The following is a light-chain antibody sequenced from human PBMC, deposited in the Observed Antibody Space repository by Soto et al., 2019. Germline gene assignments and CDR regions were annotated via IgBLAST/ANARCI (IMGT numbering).Light chain of an antibody. CDR3: GSDTTSNTMI. CDR1: SSDVGAYNY. CDR2: DVS. Sequence: QSALTQPASVSGSPGQSITISCAGTSSDVGAYNYVSWFQQHPGKVPKLIIYDVSDRPSGVSDRFSGSKSGNTASLTISGLQAEDEADYYCGSDTTSNTMIFRGGTKVPVL. V-gene: IGLV2-14*01. J-gene: IGLJ2*01.